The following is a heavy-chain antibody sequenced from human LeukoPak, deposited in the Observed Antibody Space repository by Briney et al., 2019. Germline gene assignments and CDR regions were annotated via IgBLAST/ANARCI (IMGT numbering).Heavy chain of an antibody. Sequence: SETLSLTCAVYGGSFSGYYWSWIRRPPGKGLEWIGEINHSGSTNYNPSLKSRVTISVDTSKNQFSLKLSSVTAADTAVYYCASFTTLRNFDYWGQGTLVTVSS. CDR1: GGSFSGYY. V-gene: IGHV4-34*01. D-gene: IGHD3-16*01. CDR3: ASFTTLRNFDY. J-gene: IGHJ4*02. CDR2: INHSGST.